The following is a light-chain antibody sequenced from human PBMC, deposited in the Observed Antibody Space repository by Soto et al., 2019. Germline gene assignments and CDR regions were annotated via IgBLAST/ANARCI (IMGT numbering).Light chain of an antibody. CDR2: AAS. CDR3: QQLNRYPR. Sequence: DIQLTQSPSFLSASVGDRITITCRASQGISSYLAWYQQKPGKAPNLLIYAASTLQSGVPSRFSGSGSGTEFSLTISSLQPEDFATYYCQQLNRYPRFGPGTKVDV. V-gene: IGKV1-9*01. J-gene: IGKJ3*01. CDR1: QGISSY.